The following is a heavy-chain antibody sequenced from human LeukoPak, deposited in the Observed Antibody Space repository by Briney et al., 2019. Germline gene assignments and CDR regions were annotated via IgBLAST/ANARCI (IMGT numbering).Heavy chain of an antibody. CDR2: ISSSSSTI. CDR1: GFTFSSYS. V-gene: IGHV3-48*04. Sequence: GGSLRLSCAASGFTFSSYSMNWVRQAPGKGLEWVSYISSSSSTIYYADSVKGRFTISRDNAKNSLYLQMNSLRAEDTAVYYCAREVYYDSSGYPYWGQGTLVTVSS. J-gene: IGHJ4*02. CDR3: AREVYYDSSGYPY. D-gene: IGHD3-22*01.